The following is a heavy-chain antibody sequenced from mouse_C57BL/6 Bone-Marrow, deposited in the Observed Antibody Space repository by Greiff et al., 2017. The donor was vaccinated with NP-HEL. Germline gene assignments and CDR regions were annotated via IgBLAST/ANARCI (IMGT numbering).Heavy chain of an antibody. CDR2: IDPENGDT. Sequence: VQLQQSGAELVRPGASVKLSCTASGFNIKDDYMHWVKQRPEQGLEWIGWIDPENGDTEYASKFQGKATITADTSSNTAYLQLSSLTSEDTADDYWTRLTAQATAGGSWYAMDDWGKGTSVTVS. D-gene: IGHD3-2*02. CDR3: TRLTAQATAGGSWYAMDD. CDR1: GFNIKDDY. V-gene: IGHV14-4*01. J-gene: IGHJ4*01.